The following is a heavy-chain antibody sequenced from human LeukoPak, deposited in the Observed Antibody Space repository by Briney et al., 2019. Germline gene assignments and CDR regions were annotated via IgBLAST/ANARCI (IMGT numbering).Heavy chain of an antibody. CDR1: GVTFSSSA. Sequence: GGSLRLSCAASGVTFSSSAMSWVRQAPGKGLEWVSAISNNGGYTYYADSVQGRFTISRDNSKSTLCLQMNSLRAEDTAVYYCAKQLGYCSDGSCYFPYWGQGTLVTVSS. D-gene: IGHD2-15*01. CDR3: AKQLGYCSDGSCYFPY. V-gene: IGHV3-23*01. CDR2: ISNNGGYT. J-gene: IGHJ4*02.